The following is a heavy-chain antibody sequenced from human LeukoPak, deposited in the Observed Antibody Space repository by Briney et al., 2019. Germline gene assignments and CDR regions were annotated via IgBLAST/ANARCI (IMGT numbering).Heavy chain of an antibody. CDR2: ISGSGGST. J-gene: IGHJ5*02. CDR1: GFTFSSYA. V-gene: IGHV3-23*01. CDR3: AKAVPTIAARLCWFDP. D-gene: IGHD6-6*01. Sequence: GGSLRLSCAASGFTFSSYAMSWVRQAPGKGLEWVSAISGSGGSTYYADSVKGRFTISRVNSKNTLYLQMNSLRAEDTAVYYCAKAVPTIAARLCWFDPWGQGTLVTVSS.